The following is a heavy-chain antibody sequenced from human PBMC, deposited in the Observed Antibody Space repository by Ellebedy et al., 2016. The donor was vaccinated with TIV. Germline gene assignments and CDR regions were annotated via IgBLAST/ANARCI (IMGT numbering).Heavy chain of an antibody. D-gene: IGHD5-18*01. V-gene: IGHV3-23*01. Sequence: GESLKISCAASGFSFSNYVMSWVRQAPGKGLEWVLGISGSGGNTFQAGSVKGRFTISRDNSQNTVYLQMNSLRAEDTAVYYCAKARGYGFGYLAFDIWGQGTMVTVSS. CDR1: GFSFSNYV. CDR2: ISGSGGNT. CDR3: AKARGYGFGYLAFDI. J-gene: IGHJ3*02.